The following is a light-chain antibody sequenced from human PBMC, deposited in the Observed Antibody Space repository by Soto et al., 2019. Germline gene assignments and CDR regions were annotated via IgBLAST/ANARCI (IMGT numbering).Light chain of an antibody. CDR1: QSVSSN. V-gene: IGKV3-11*01. J-gene: IGKJ5*01. CDR2: GAS. Sequence: IVVTKSPATVSVSPWERVTLSCRASQSVSSNLAWYQQKPGQAPRLLLYGASSRATGIPDGFSGSGSGTDFTLTISSLEPEDFAVYYCQQRSNWPPITFGQGTRLEIK. CDR3: QQRSNWPPIT.